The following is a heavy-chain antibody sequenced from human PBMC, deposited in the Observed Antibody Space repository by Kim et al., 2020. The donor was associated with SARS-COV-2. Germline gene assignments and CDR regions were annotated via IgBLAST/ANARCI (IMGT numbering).Heavy chain of an antibody. CDR3: ARDTTYSSGWYISSGMDA. V-gene: IGHV3-21*01. CDR2: ISSISSYI. CDR1: GFTFSSYS. D-gene: IGHD6-19*01. Sequence: GGSLRLSCAASGFTFSSYSMNWVRQAPGKGLEWVSSISSISSYIYYADSVKGRFTISRDNAKNSLYLQMNSLRAEDTAVYYCARDTTYSSGWYISSGMDASGPGTPVTVSS. J-gene: IGHJ6*02.